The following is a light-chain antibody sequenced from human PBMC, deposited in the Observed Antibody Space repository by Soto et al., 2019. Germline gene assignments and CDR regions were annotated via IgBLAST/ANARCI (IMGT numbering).Light chain of an antibody. CDR3: QQRSNWIT. CDR2: DAS. CDR1: QSVSSSY. Sequence: ELVLTQSPGTLSLSPGASATLSGRASQSVSSSYLAWYQQKPGQAPRLLIYDASHRATGIPARFSGSGSGTDFTLTISSLEPEDFAIYYCQQRSNWITFGQGTRLEIK. V-gene: IGKV3D-20*02. J-gene: IGKJ5*01.